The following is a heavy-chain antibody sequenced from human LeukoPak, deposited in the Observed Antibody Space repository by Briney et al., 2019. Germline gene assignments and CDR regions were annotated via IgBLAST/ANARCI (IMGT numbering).Heavy chain of an antibody. J-gene: IGHJ3*02. D-gene: IGHD4-17*01. CDR2: ISYIGRT. V-gene: IGHV4-59*11. Sequence: SETLSLTCAVSDDSFSSHYWTWIRQPPGKGLEWIGYISYIGRTNYNPSLKSRVTISLDTSKNQFSLKLTSVTAADTAVYYCARDLVTVTKGVDIWGQGTMVSVSS. CDR1: DDSFSSHY. CDR3: ARDLVTVTKGVDI.